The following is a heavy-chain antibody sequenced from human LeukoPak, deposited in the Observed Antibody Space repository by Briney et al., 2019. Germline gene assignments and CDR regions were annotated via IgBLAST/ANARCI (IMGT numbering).Heavy chain of an antibody. J-gene: IGHJ5*02. Sequence: PGGSLRLSCAASGFTFSSYGMHWVRQAPGKGLEWVAVIWYDGSNKYYADSVKGRFTISRDNSKNTLYLQMNSLRAEDTAVYYCARETPYCSSTSCYSPLRNWFDPWGQGTLVTVSS. CDR2: IWYDGSNK. CDR3: ARETPYCSSTSCYSPLRNWFDP. CDR1: GFTFSSYG. D-gene: IGHD2-2*01. V-gene: IGHV3-33*01.